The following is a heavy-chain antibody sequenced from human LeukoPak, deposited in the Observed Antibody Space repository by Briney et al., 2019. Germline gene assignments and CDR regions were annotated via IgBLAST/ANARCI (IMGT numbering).Heavy chain of an antibody. J-gene: IGHJ4*02. CDR3: ARVLKNYYGSAYDY. Sequence: GGSLRLSCAASGFTFSNAWMSWVRQAPGKGLEWLSYISSSGFTIYYADSVRGRFSISRDKSTNSLYLQLSNLRDEDTAVYFCARVLKNYYGSAYDYWGQGTLVTVSS. V-gene: IGHV3-48*02. D-gene: IGHD3-10*01. CDR2: ISSSGFTI. CDR1: GFTFSNAW.